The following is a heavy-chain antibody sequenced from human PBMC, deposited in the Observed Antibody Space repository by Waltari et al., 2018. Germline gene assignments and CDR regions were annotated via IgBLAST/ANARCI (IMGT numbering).Heavy chain of an antibody. CDR2: FDPEDGET. V-gene: IGHV1-24*01. Sequence: QVQLVQSGAEVKKPGASVKVSCKVSGYTLPELSMHWVRQAPGKWLEWMVGFDPEDGETIYAQKFQGRVTMTEDTSTDTAYMELSSLRSEDTAVYYCATAAWSGYYRFGYGMDVWGQGTTVTVSS. CDR3: ATAAWSGYYRFGYGMDV. CDR1: GYTLPELS. J-gene: IGHJ6*02. D-gene: IGHD3-3*01.